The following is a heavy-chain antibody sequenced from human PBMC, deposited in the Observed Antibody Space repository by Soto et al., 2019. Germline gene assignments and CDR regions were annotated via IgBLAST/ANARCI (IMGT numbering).Heavy chain of an antibody. V-gene: IGHV4-31*03. CDR3: AVYDILTGYFDY. CDR1: GGSISSGGYY. Sequence: SETLSLTCTVSGGSISSGGYYWSWIRQHPGKGLEWIGYIYYSGSTYYNPSLKSRVTISVDTSKNQFSLKLSSVTAADTAVYYCAVYDILTGYFDYWGQGTLVTVS. CDR2: IYYSGST. D-gene: IGHD3-9*01. J-gene: IGHJ4*02.